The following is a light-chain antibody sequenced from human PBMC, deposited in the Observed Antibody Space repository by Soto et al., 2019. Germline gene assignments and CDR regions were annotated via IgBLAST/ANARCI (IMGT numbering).Light chain of an antibody. Sequence: DIQMAQSPSTLSASVGDTVTITWRASQTISGWLAWYQQRKGKAPNLLIFDASTLESGVPSRFSGSGSGTTFTLTISSLQSDDFYTYYCLQYNGYYRTFGQGTKVDIK. CDR1: QTISGW. CDR3: LQYNGYYRT. V-gene: IGKV1-5*01. CDR2: DAS. J-gene: IGKJ1*01.